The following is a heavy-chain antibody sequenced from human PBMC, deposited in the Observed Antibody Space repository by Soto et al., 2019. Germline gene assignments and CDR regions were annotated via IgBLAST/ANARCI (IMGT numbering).Heavy chain of an antibody. V-gene: IGHV1-69*06. J-gene: IGHJ6*02. CDR3: ASRRITIFGVVIAYGMDV. CDR2: IIPIFGTA. CDR1: GGTFSSYA. D-gene: IGHD3-3*01. Sequence: SVKVSCKASGGTFSSYAISWVRQAPGQGLEWMGGIIPIFGTANYAQKFQGRVTITADKSTSTAYMELSSLRSEDTAVYYCASRRITIFGVVIAYGMDVWGQGTTVTVS.